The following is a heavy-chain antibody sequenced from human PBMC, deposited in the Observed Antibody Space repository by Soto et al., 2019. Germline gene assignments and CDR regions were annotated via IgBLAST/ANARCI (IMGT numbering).Heavy chain of an antibody. CDR1: GGSINDYY. CDR3: VAGPDRAKSAY. Sequence: SETLSLTCTVSGGSINDYYWSWTRQPPGKGLEWIAYGLRLDYTGYNPSLRNRVTISSDTSKNQFSLRLISVTAADTAVYYCVAGPDRAKSAYWGQGTLVTVSS. J-gene: IGHJ4*01. CDR2: GLRLDYT. V-gene: IGHV4-59*01.